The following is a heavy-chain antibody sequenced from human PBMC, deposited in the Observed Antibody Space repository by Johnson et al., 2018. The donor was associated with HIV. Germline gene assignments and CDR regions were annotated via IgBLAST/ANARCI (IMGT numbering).Heavy chain of an antibody. CDR2: LPGRGSNT. V-gene: IGHV3-23*01. Sequence: VLLLESGGGLIQPGGSLRLSCAASGFPFSSYSMNWVRQAPGKGLEWVSLLPGRGSNTYYADSVKGRFTISRDNSKNTLFVQMNNLRAEDTAVYYCAKDRVRDAFDIWGQGTMVTVSS. CDR3: AKDRVRDAFDI. CDR1: GFPFSSYS. J-gene: IGHJ3*02. D-gene: IGHD3-10*01.